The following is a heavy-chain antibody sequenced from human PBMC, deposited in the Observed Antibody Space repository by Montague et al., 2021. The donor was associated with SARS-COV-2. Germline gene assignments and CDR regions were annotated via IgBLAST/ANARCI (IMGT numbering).Heavy chain of an antibody. CDR2: IYYRGST. CDR3: ARHGEMATIVRWWFFDL. V-gene: IGHV4-39*01. J-gene: IGHJ2*01. CDR1: GDSISSSNYY. D-gene: IGHD5-24*01. Sequence: SETLSLTCTVSGDSISSSNYYWSWLRQPPGKGLEWIGSIYYRGSTYYNPSLRSRVTISVDTSMNQFSLKLSSVTAADTAVYYCARHGEMATIVRWWFFDLWGRGTLVTVSS.